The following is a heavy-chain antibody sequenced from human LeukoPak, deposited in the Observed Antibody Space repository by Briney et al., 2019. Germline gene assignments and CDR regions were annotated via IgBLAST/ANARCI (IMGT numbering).Heavy chain of an antibody. Sequence: GGSLRLSCAASGFTVSSNYMSWVRQAPGKGLEWVSVIYSGGGTYYADSVKGRFTISRGNSKNTLYLQMNSLRAEDTAVYYCARVWGSYCYYMDVWGKGTTVTVSS. CDR1: GFTVSSNY. V-gene: IGHV3-53*01. CDR3: ARVWGSYCYYMDV. J-gene: IGHJ6*03. CDR2: IYSGGGT. D-gene: IGHD3-16*01.